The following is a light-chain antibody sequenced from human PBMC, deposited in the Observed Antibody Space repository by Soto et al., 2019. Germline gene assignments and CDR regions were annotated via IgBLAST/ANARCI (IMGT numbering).Light chain of an antibody. CDR1: QSVSSY. Sequence: EIVLTLSPGTLSLSPGERATLSCRASQSVSSYLAWYQQKPGQAPRLLIYGASSRATGIPDRFSGSGSGTDFTLTISRLEPEDFAVYYCQQYGSSPRTFSQGTKVEIK. V-gene: IGKV3-20*01. CDR3: QQYGSSPRT. J-gene: IGKJ1*01. CDR2: GAS.